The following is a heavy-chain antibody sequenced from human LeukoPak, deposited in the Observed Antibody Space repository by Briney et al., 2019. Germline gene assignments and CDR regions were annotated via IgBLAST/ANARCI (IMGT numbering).Heavy chain of an antibody. V-gene: IGHV1-46*01. Sequence: ASVKASCKASGYTFTSYYMHWVRQAPGQGLEWMGIINPSGGSTSYAQKFQGRVTMTRDTSTSTVYMELSSLRSEDTAVYYCARALVPAAMDLNWFDPWGQGTLVTVSS. CDR1: GYTFTSYY. J-gene: IGHJ5*02. CDR3: ARALVPAAMDLNWFDP. D-gene: IGHD2-2*01. CDR2: INPSGGST.